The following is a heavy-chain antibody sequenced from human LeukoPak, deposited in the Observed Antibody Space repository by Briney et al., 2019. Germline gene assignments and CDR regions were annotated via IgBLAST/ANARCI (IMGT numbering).Heavy chain of an antibody. V-gene: IGHV3-30*02. D-gene: IGHD2-2*01. CDR1: GFPFDDYG. J-gene: IGHJ4*02. CDR2: IRYDGSNK. CDR3: AKGLKVVPAAASLTNPPLY. Sequence: GGSLRLSCTASGFPFDDYGMSWVRQAPGKGLEWVAFIRYDGSNKYYADSVKGRFTISRDNSKNTLYLQMNSLRAEDTAVYYCAKGLKVVPAAASLTNPPLYWGQGTLVTVSS.